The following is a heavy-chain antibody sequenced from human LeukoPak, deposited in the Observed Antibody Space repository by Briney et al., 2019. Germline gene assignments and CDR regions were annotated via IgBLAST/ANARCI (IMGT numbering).Heavy chain of an antibody. V-gene: IGHV3-21*01. CDR3: ARAKGDMITFGGVIVMRHFDY. Sequence: GGSLRLSCTGSGFTFSSYSMNWVRQAPGKGLEWVSSISSSSSYRYYEESVKGRFTISRDNAKNSLYLQMNSLRAEDTAVYYCARAKGDMITFGGVIVMRHFDYWGQGTLVTVSS. CDR2: ISSSSSYR. CDR1: GFTFSSYS. J-gene: IGHJ4*02. D-gene: IGHD3-16*02.